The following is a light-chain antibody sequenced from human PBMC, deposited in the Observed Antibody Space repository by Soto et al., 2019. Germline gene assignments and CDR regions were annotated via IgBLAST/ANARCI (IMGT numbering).Light chain of an antibody. CDR2: AAS. CDR1: QSISSY. CDR3: QQSYSTPV. Sequence: DIQMTQSPSSLCASVGDRVTITCRASQSISSYLNWYQQKPGKAPKLLIYAASSLQSGVPSRFSGSGSGTDFTLTISSLQPEDFATYYCQQSYSTPVFGQGTKLEIK. V-gene: IGKV1-39*01. J-gene: IGKJ2*01.